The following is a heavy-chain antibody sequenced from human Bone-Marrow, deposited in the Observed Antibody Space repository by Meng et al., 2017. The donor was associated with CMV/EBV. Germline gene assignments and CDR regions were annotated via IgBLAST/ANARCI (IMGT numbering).Heavy chain of an antibody. CDR3: ARGNIGYCSSTSCYTGAFGI. CDR2: IIPIFGTA. D-gene: IGHD2-2*02. J-gene: IGHJ3*02. Sequence: SVKVSCKASGGTFSSYAISWVRQAPGQGLEWMGGIIPIFGTANYAQKFQGRVTITTDESTSTAYMELSSLRSEDTAVYYCARGNIGYCSSTSCYTGAFGIWGQGKMVTLAS. V-gene: IGHV1-69*05. CDR1: GGTFSSYA.